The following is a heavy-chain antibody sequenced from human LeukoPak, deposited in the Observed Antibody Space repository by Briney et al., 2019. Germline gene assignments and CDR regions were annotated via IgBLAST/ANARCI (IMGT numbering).Heavy chain of an antibody. CDR1: GGSISNYY. CDR3: ARGRGGYSYADDAFDI. D-gene: IGHD5-18*01. V-gene: IGHV4-59*01. Sequence: SETLSLTCTVSGGSISNYYWSWIRQPPGKGLEWIGYIHYSGSTNYNPSLRSRITISVDTSKNQFSLKLSSVTAADTAVYYCARGRGGYSYADDAFDIWGQGTMVTVSS. CDR2: IHYSGST. J-gene: IGHJ3*02.